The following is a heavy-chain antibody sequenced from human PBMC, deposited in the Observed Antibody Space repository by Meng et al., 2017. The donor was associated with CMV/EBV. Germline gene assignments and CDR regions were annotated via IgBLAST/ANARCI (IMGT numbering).Heavy chain of an antibody. Sequence: SIGCGSWWIWVRPPPGQELEWLVDIHDSGVSYSNPSLQSRITMSVDTSKNQFYLKLSSVTAADTAVYYCARQRITMIVVVQPFDYWGQGTLVTVSS. J-gene: IGHJ4*02. V-gene: IGHV4-55*01. CDR1: SIGCGSW. CDR2: IHDSGVS. D-gene: IGHD3-22*01. CDR3: ARQRITMIVVVQPFDY.